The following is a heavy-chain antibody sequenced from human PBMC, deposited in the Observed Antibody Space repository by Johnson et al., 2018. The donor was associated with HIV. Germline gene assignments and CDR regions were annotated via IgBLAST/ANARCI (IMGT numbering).Heavy chain of an antibody. D-gene: IGHD3-10*01. CDR3: ARAPGNDAFDI. CDR1: GFTFSSYA. V-gene: IGHV3-30-3*01. CDR2: ISYDGSNK. J-gene: IGHJ3*02. Sequence: QVQLVESGGGVVQPGRSLRLSCAASGFTFSSYAMHWVRQAPGKGLEWVAVISYDGSNKYYAASVKGRFTISRDNSKNTLYLQMNSLRAEDPAIYYCARAPGNDAFDIWGQGTMVTVSS.